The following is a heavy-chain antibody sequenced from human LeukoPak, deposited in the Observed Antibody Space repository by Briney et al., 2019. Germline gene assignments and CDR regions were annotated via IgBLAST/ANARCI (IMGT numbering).Heavy chain of an antibody. CDR1: GGSISSSSYY. V-gene: IGHV3-23*01. CDR3: ARGVRGVIYAFDI. D-gene: IGHD3-10*01. Sequence: ETLSLTCTVSGGSISSSSYYWGWIRQAPGKGLEWDSAISDSGGSTYYADSVKGRFTISRDNSKNTLYLQMNSLRAEDTAVYYCARGVRGVIYAFDIWGQGTMVTVSS. CDR2: ISDSGGST. J-gene: IGHJ3*02.